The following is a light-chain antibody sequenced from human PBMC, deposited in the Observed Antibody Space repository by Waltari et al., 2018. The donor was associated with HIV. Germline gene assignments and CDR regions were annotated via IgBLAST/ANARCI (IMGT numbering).Light chain of an antibody. Sequence: ELTQPPSVSVSPGQTARITCSGSDLTKKYSHWFRHNPGQPPILLIYKDTERPSGLSQRFSASKAGTTVTLTINEVQAEDEADYLCQSTDRSGTWVFGGGTRLAVL. CDR1: DLTKKY. V-gene: IGLV3-25*03. CDR2: KDT. J-gene: IGLJ3*02. CDR3: QSTDRSGTWV.